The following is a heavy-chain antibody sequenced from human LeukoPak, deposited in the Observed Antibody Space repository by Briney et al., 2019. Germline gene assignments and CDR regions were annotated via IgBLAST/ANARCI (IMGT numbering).Heavy chain of an antibody. CDR2: ISGSGGST. CDR3: AREWSALHDSSGYYWNYYYYYGMDV. CDR1: GFTFSSYA. V-gene: IGHV3-23*01. D-gene: IGHD3-22*01. J-gene: IGHJ6*02. Sequence: GGSLRLSCAASGFTFSSYAMSWVRQAPGKGLEWVSAISGSGGSTYYADSVKGRFTISRDNAKNSLYLQMNSLRDEDTAVYYCAREWSALHDSSGYYWNYYYYYGMDVWGQGTTVTVSS.